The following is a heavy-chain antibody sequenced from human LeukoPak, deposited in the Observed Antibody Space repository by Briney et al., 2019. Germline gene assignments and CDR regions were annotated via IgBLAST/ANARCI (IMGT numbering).Heavy chain of an antibody. D-gene: IGHD3-10*01. CDR1: GFTFSSYS. J-gene: IGHJ6*02. CDR3: ARSTMVRGVLSGWYYYYYGMDV. CDR2: ISSSSSYI. V-gene: IGHV3-21*01. Sequence: GGSLRLSCAASGFTFSSYSMNWVRQAPGKGLEWVSSISSSSSYIYYADSVKGRFTISRDNAKNSLYLQMNSLRAEDTAVYYCARSTMVRGVLSGWYYYYYGMDVWGQGTTVTVSS.